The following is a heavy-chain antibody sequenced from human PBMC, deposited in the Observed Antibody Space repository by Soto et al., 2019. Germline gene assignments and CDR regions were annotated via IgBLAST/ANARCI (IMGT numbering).Heavy chain of an antibody. J-gene: IGHJ4*02. Sequence: PGGSLRLSCAASGFTFSSYSMNWVRQAPGKGLEWVSYISSSSSTIYYADSVKGRFTISRDNAKNSLYLQMNSLRAEDTAVYYCATTGGGSYYPPFDCWGQGTLVTVSS. V-gene: IGHV3-48*01. CDR2: ISSSSSTI. CDR3: ATTGGGSYYPPFDC. CDR1: GFTFSSYS. D-gene: IGHD1-26*01.